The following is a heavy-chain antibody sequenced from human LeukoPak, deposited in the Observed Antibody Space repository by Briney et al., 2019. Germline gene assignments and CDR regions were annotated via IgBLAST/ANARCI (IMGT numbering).Heavy chain of an antibody. CDR2: IGGTGVST. D-gene: IGHD3-9*01. CDR3: YILTGYAPYLDY. V-gene: IGHV3-23*01. J-gene: IGHJ4*02. CDR1: GFTLSSYS. Sequence: GGSLRLSCAASGFTLSSYSMTWVRPAPGKGREWVSSIGGTGVSTYYADSVKGRFTISRDNSKNTLYLQMNSLRAEDTAVYYCYILTGYAPYLDYWGQGTLVTVSS.